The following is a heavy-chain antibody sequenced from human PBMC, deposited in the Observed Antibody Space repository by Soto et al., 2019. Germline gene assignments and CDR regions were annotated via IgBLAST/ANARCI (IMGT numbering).Heavy chain of an antibody. CDR2: ISGDGAST. J-gene: IGHJ4*02. CDR3: AKDLSWGQSDY. D-gene: IGHD3-16*01. V-gene: IGHV3-23*01. Sequence: GGSLRLSCAASGFTFSSYAMSWVRQAPGMGLEWVAAISGDGASTYYADSVKGRFTISRDNARTTLYLQMNSLRAEDTALYYCAKDLSWGQSDYWGRGTLVTVSS. CDR1: GFTFSSYA.